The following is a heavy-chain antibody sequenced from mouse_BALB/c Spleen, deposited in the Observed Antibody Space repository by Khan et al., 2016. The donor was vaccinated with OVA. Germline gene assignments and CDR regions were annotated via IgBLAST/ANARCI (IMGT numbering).Heavy chain of an antibody. V-gene: IGHV3-2*02. D-gene: IGHD1-1*01. CDR3: PTIYGEDLDY. CDR1: GYSITTDYA. Sequence: EVQLQESGPGLVKPSQSLSLTCTVTGYSITTDYAWNWIRQFPGSKLEWMGHISYSGNTKYNPSLKSRISITRDTSKHQFFLQLKSVTTEDTACYESPTIYGEDLDYWGQGTSLTVSS. CDR2: ISYSGNT. J-gene: IGHJ4*01.